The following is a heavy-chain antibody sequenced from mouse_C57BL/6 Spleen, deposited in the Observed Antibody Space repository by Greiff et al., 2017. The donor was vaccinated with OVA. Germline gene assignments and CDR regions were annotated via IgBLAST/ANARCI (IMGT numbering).Heavy chain of an antibody. CDR3: ARDLYYRGAMDY. D-gene: IGHD2-12*01. CDR2: ISDGGSYT. V-gene: IGHV5-4*01. CDR1: GFTFSSYA. J-gene: IGHJ4*01. Sequence: EVKVEESGGGLVKPGGSLKLSCAASGFTFSSYAMSWVRQTPEKRLEWVATISDGGSYTYYPDNVKGRFTISRDNAKNNLYLQMSHLKSEDTAMYYCARDLYYRGAMDYWGQGTSVTVSS.